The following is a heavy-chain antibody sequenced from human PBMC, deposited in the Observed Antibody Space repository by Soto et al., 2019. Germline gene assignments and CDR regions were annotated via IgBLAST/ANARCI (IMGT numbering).Heavy chain of an antibody. V-gene: IGHV4-34*01. D-gene: IGHD2-2*01. Sequence: SETLSLTCAVYGGSFSGYYWSWIRQPPGKGLEWIGEINHSGSTNYNPSLKSRVTISVDTSKNQFSLKLSSVTAADTAVYYCARATYIVVVPATGYWFDPWGQGTLVTVSS. CDR1: GGSFSGYY. CDR3: ARATYIVVVPATGYWFDP. CDR2: INHSGST. J-gene: IGHJ5*02.